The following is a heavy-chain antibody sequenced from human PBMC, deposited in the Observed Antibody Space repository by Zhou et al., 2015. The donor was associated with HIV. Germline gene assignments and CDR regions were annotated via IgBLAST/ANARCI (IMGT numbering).Heavy chain of an antibody. J-gene: IGHJ5*02. CDR3: ARLVWPQVGWFDP. Sequence: QVHLVQSGAEVKRPGSSVRVSCKASGGAFRSYAISWVRQAPGQGLEWMGGTNPVFGTANYAPKFQAKVTITADTSTSTGYMELKNLTPEDTAVYYCARLVWPQVGWFDPWGQGDPGHRLL. CDR2: TNPVFGTA. V-gene: IGHV1-69*14. CDR1: GGAFRSYA.